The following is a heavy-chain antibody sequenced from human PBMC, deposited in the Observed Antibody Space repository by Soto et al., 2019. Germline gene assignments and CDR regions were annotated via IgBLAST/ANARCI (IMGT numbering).Heavy chain of an antibody. CDR1: GFTFSSYS. D-gene: IGHD6-19*01. V-gene: IGHV3-48*01. CDR3: VRGSGWGIGYFDL. CDR2: ISSSSSTI. J-gene: IGHJ2*01. Sequence: EVQLVESGGGLVQPGGSLRLSCAASGFTFSSYSMNWVRQAPGKGLEWVSYISSSSSTIYYADSVKGRFTISRDNAKNSLYLQMNSLRAEDTAVYYCVRGSGWGIGYFDLWGRGTLVTVSS.